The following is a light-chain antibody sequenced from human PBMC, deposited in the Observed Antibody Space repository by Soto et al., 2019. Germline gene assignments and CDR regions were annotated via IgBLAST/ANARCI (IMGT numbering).Light chain of an antibody. CDR1: SSDIGSSNL. J-gene: IGLJ2*01. CDR2: EGT. V-gene: IGLV2-23*01. Sequence: QSALTQPASVSGSPGQSITITCTGTSSDIGSSNLVSWYQQHPDKAPKLMIYEGTKRPSGVSDRFSGSKSGNTASLTISGLQAEDEGDYYCCSYAGTRTYVAFGGGTKLTVL. CDR3: CSYAGTRTYVA.